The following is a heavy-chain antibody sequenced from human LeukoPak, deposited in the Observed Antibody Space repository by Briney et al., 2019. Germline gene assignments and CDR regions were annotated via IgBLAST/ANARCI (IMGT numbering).Heavy chain of an antibody. D-gene: IGHD5-24*01. V-gene: IGHV1-69*05. CDR3: ARGRWLPWYFDY. CDR1: GGTFSIYA. Sequence: SVKVSCKASGGTFSIYAISWVRQAPGQGLEWMGGIIPIFGTANYAQKFQGGVTITTDESTSTAYMELSSLRSEDTAVYYCARGRWLPWYFDYWGQGTLVTVSS. CDR2: IIPIFGTA. J-gene: IGHJ4*02.